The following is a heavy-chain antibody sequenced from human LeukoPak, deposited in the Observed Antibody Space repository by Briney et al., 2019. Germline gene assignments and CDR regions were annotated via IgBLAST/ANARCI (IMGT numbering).Heavy chain of an antibody. Sequence: GGSLRLSCAVSGITLSNYGMSWVRQAPGKGLEWVAGISDSGGSTNYADSVKGRFTISRDNPKNTLYLQMNSLRAEDTAVYFCAKRGIVIRAVIIVGFHKEAYYFDYWGQGALVAVSS. CDR3: AKRGIVIRAVIIVGFHKEAYYFDY. CDR1: GITLSNYG. J-gene: IGHJ4*02. CDR2: ISDSGGST. V-gene: IGHV3-23*01. D-gene: IGHD3-10*01.